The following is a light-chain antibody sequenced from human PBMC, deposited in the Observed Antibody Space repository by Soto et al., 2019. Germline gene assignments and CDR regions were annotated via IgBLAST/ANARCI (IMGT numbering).Light chain of an antibody. Sequence: DIQMTQSPSTLSASVGDRVTITCRSSQTISSWLAWYQQKPGKAPKLLIYKASTLESGVPSRFSGSGSGTEFTLTISSLQPDDFATYYCQEYNSYSLTFGGGTKVEIK. J-gene: IGKJ4*01. CDR1: QTISSW. CDR2: KAS. V-gene: IGKV1-5*03. CDR3: QEYNSYSLT.